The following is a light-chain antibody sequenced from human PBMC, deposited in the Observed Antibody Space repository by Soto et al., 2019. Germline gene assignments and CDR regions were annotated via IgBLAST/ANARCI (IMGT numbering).Light chain of an antibody. CDR3: QQYGGSRMST. CDR2: AAS. CDR1: QTVSRNY. J-gene: IGKJ2*01. V-gene: IGKV3-20*01. Sequence: EIVLTQSPGTLSLSPGERATLSCRASQTVSRNYLAWYQQKPGQAPRLLIYAASSRATGIPDRFSGSGSGTDFALTISRLEPEDSAVYYCQQYGGSRMSTLGQLTKLEIK.